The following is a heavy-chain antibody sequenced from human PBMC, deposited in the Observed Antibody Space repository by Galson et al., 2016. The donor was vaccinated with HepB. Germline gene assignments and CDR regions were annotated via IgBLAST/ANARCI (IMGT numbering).Heavy chain of an antibody. CDR1: GFTFSRHW. V-gene: IGHV3-7*02. CDR3: AALDTASFRDEGGY. J-gene: IGHJ4*02. CDR2: INYDGSAK. Sequence: SLRLSCAASGFTFSRHWMSWVRQAPGKGLEWVACINYDGSAKYYVDSVKGRFTISRDNAKNSLYLQMNSLTAEDTAVYSCAALDTASFRDEGGYWGQGSLVTVSS. D-gene: IGHD5-18*01.